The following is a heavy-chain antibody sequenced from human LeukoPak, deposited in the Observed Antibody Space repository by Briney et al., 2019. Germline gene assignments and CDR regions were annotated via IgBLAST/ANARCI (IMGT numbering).Heavy chain of an antibody. CDR3: AKDSHYYGSGSYYNGNYFDY. J-gene: IGHJ4*02. D-gene: IGHD3-10*01. V-gene: IGHV3-30*02. CDR1: GFTFSSYG. Sequence: GGSLRLSCAASGFTFSSYGMHWVRQAPGKGLEWVAFIRYDGSNKYYADSVKGRFTISRDNSKNTLYLQMNSLRAEDTAVYYCAKDSHYYGSGSYYNGNYFDYWGQGTLVTVSS. CDR2: IRYDGSNK.